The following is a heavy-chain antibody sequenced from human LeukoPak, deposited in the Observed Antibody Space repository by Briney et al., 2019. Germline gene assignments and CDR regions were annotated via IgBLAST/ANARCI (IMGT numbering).Heavy chain of an antibody. CDR1: GYSFTSYY. D-gene: IGHD5-18*01. Sequence: GASVKVSCKASGYSFTSYYMHWVRQAPGQGLEWMGFINPSGSSAAYAQKFQGRLTMTRDMFTSTDYMELSSLRSEDTAVYYCARDLGASAAMVHDAFDIWGQGTMVTVSS. V-gene: IGHV1-46*01. CDR3: ARDLGASAAMVHDAFDI. J-gene: IGHJ3*02. CDR2: INPSGSSA.